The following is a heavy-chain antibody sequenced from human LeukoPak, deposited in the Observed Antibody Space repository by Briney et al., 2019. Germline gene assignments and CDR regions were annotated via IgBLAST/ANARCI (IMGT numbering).Heavy chain of an antibody. J-gene: IGHJ4*02. V-gene: IGHV4-39*01. CDR2: LYYSVNT. D-gene: IGHD5-12*01. CDR1: GGSVSSSTYY. CDR3: ARWNSGYDYFDS. Sequence: SETLSFTCTVSGGSVSSSTYYWAWIRQPPGKGLEWIGPLYYSVNTYYNPSLKSRVTISVDTSKNQFSLKLNSVTAADTSVYYCARWNSGYDYFDSWGQGTLVTVSS.